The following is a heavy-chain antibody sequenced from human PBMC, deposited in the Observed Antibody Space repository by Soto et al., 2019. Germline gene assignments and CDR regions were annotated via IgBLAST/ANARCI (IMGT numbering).Heavy chain of an antibody. CDR1: GDSVSSNSAA. CDR3: ARVLGYCSGGSCYSPYMDV. CDR2: TYYRSKWYN. V-gene: IGHV6-1*01. D-gene: IGHD2-15*01. Sequence: SQTFSLTCAISGDSVSSNSAAWNWIRQSPSRGLEWLGRTYYRSKWYNDYAVSVKSRITINPDTSKNQFSLQLNSVTPEDTAVYYCARVLGYCSGGSCYSPYMDVWGKGTTVTVSS. J-gene: IGHJ6*03.